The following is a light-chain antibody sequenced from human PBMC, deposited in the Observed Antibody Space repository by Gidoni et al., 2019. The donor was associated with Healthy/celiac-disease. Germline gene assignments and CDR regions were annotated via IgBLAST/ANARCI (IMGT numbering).Light chain of an antibody. CDR1: QSVSSN. CDR3: QQYNNWPPWT. Sequence: EIVMKQSKATLSVSPGERATLSCRARQSVSSNLAWYQQKPGQAPRLLIYGASTRSTGIPARFSGSGSATEFTLTISSLQSEDFAVYYCQQYNNWPPWTFGQGTKVEIK. CDR2: GAS. V-gene: IGKV3-15*01. J-gene: IGKJ1*01.